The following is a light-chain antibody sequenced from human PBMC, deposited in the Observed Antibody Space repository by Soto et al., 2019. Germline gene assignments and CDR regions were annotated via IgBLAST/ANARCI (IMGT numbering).Light chain of an antibody. Sequence: DIQITQSPSTLSGSVGDRVTITCRASQTISSWLAWYQQKPGKAPKLLIYKASTLKSGVPSRFRGSGSGTEFTLTISRLQPDDFETYYCQHYNSYSEAFGQGTRLEIK. CDR1: QTISSW. J-gene: IGKJ5*01. CDR2: KAS. CDR3: QHYNSYSEA. V-gene: IGKV1-5*03.